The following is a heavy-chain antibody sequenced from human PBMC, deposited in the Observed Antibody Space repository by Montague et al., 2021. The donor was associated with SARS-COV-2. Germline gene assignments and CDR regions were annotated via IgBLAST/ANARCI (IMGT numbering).Heavy chain of an antibody. D-gene: IGHD3-22*01. CDR3: ARQYYDSSGEDAFDI. J-gene: IGHJ3*02. CDR2: IYYSGST. CDR1: GGSISSYY. V-gene: IGHV4-59*08. Sequence: SETLSLTCTVSGGSISSYYWSWIRQPPGKGLEWIGYIYYSGSTNYNPSLKSRVTISVDTSKNQFSLKLSSETAADTAVYYCARQYYDSSGEDAFDIWGQGTMVTVSS.